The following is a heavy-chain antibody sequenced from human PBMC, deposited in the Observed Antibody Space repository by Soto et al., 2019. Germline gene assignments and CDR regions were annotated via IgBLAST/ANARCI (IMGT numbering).Heavy chain of an antibody. CDR1: GFTFSSYD. J-gene: IGHJ6*03. CDR2: IGTAGDT. Sequence: GGSLRLSCAASGFTFSSYDMHWVRQATGKGLEWVSAIGTAGDTYYPGSVKGRFTISRENAKNSLYLQMNSLRAGDTAVYYCARESWSAAGTRYYFYYYYMDVWGKGTTVTVSS. V-gene: IGHV3-13*01. CDR3: ARESWSAAGTRYYFYYYYMDV. D-gene: IGHD6-13*01.